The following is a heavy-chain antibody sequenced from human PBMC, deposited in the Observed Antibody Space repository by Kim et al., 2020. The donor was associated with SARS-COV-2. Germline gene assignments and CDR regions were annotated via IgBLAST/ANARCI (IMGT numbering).Heavy chain of an antibody. V-gene: IGHV1-18*01. Sequence: ASVKVSCKASGYTFTSYGISWVRQAPGQGLEWMGWISAYNGNTNYAQKLQGRVTMTTDTSTSTAYMELRSLRSDDTAVYYCARDFPLDYVSPYGSGSYYSRSLWLFDYWGQGTVVTVSS. CDR1: GYTFTSYG. D-gene: IGHD3-10*01. CDR3: ARDFPLDYVSPYGSGSYYSRSLWLFDY. CDR2: ISAYNGNT. J-gene: IGHJ4*02.